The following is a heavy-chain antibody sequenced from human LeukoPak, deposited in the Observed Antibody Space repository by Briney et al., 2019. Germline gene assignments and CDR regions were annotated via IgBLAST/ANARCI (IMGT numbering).Heavy chain of an antibody. CDR3: ARGGYSGYDWVDY. J-gene: IGHJ4*02. CDR2: ISSSSSYT. CDR1: GFTFSDYY. V-gene: IGHV3-11*05. Sequence: GGSLRLSCAASGFTFSDYYMSWIRQAPGKGLEWVSYISSSSSYTNYADSVKGRFTISRDNAKNSLYLQMNSLRAVDTAVYYCARGGYSGYDWVDYWGQGTLVTVSS. D-gene: IGHD5-12*01.